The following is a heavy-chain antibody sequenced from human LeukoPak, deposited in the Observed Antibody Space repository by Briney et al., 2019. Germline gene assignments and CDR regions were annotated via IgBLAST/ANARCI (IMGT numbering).Heavy chain of an antibody. J-gene: IGHJ5*02. Sequence: ASVKGSCKVSGYTLTELSMHWVRQAPGKGLEWMGGFDPEDGETIYAQKFQGRVTMTEDTSTDTAYMELSSLRSEDMAVYYCARVYYDSSGYYGFDPWGQGTLVTVSS. V-gene: IGHV1-24*01. CDR1: GYTLTELS. CDR2: FDPEDGET. CDR3: ARVYYDSSGYYGFDP. D-gene: IGHD3-22*01.